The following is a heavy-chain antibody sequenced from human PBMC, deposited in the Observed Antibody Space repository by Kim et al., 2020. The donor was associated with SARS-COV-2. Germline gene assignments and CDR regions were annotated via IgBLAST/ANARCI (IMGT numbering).Heavy chain of an antibody. D-gene: IGHD5-18*01. Sequence: YSPSFQGQVTISADKTSSTSYLQWSSLKASDTAMYYCARSVDTATLPFDYWGQGTLVTVSS. V-gene: IGHV5-51*01. J-gene: IGHJ4*02. CDR3: ARSVDTATLPFDY.